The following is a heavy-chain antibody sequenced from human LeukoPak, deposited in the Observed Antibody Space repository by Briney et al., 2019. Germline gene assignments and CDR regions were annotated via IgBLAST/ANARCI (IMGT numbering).Heavy chain of an antibody. J-gene: IGHJ4*02. CDR2: ISSSSSYI. D-gene: IGHD6-13*01. CDR3: AREGYSSSWYSDY. Sequence: GSLRLSCATSGFPLHSYSLNRVRQAPGKGLEGVPTISSSSSYIYYADSVKGRFTISRDNAKNSLYLQMNSLRAEDTAVYYCAREGYSSSWYSDYWGQGTLVTVSS. V-gene: IGHV3-21*01. CDR1: GFPLHSYS.